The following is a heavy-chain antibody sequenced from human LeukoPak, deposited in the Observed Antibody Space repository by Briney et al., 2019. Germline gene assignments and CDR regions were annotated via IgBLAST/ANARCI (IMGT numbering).Heavy chain of an antibody. V-gene: IGHV3-48*02. CDR1: GFTFSSFG. CDR3: AKVIRGGYGMDV. CDR2: ISYSSSLT. Sequence: GGSLRLSCAASGFTFSSFGMNWVRQAPGKGLEWVSYISYSSSLTDYADSVKGRFTISRDNAKNSLSLQLNSLRDEDTAVNFCAKVIRGGYGMDVWGQGTTVTVSS. J-gene: IGHJ6*02. D-gene: IGHD3-10*01.